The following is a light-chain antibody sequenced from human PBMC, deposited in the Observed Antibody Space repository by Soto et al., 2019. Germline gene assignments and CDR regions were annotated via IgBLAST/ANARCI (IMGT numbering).Light chain of an antibody. CDR1: SSDVGGYNY. V-gene: IGLV2-14*01. CDR2: DVS. CDR3: SSYTSSSTYV. Sequence: QSVLTQPASVSGSPGQSITISCTGTSSDVGGYNYVSWYQQHPGKAPKLMIYDVSNRPSGVSNRFSGPKSGNTASLTISGLQAEDEADYYCSSYTSSSTYVFGTGTKVNVL. J-gene: IGLJ1*01.